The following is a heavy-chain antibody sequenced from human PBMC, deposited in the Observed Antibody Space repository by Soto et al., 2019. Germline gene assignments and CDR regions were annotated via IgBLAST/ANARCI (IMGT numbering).Heavy chain of an antibody. CDR1: GFTFSSYS. CDR2: ISSSSSYI. CDR3: ARGMAGGYRYFDY. D-gene: IGHD5-12*01. V-gene: IGHV3-21*01. J-gene: IGHJ4*02. Sequence: EVQLVESGGGLVKPGGSLRLSCAASGFTFSSYSMNWVRQAPGKGLEWVSSISSSSSYIYYADSVKGRFTISRDNAKNSLYLQMNSLRAEDTAVYYCARGMAGGYRYFDYWGQGTLVTVSS.